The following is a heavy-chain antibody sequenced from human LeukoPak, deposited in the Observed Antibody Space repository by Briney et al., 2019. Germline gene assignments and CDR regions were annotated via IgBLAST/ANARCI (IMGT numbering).Heavy chain of an antibody. CDR3: ARDGDHDAFDI. CDR2: ISYDGSNK. CDR1: GFTFSSYA. J-gene: IGHJ3*02. D-gene: IGHD7-27*01. V-gene: IGHV3-30*04. Sequence: GGSLRLSCAAPGFTFSSYAMHWVRQAPGKGLEWVAVISYDGSNKYYADSVKGRFTISRDNSKNTLYLQMNSLRAEDTAVYYCARDGDHDAFDIWGQGTMVTVSS.